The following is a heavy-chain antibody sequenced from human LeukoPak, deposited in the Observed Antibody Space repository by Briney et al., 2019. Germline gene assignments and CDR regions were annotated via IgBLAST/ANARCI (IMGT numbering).Heavy chain of an antibody. CDR3: ARGPTYCSSSSCLQGE. D-gene: IGHD2-15*01. Sequence: SETLSLTCTVSGGSISSGSYYWSWIRQPAGKGLEWIGRIYTGGSTNYNPSLKSRVTISVDTSKNQFSLKLSSVTAADTAVYYCARGPTYCSSSSCLQGEWGQGTLVTVSS. CDR2: IYTGGST. J-gene: IGHJ4*02. V-gene: IGHV4-61*02. CDR1: GGSISSGSYY.